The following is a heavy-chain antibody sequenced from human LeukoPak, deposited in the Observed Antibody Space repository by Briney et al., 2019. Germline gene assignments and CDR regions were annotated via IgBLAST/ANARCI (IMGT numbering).Heavy chain of an antibody. CDR3: AGVPDYVWGSYRYGYFDY. CDR1: GGSISSYY. D-gene: IGHD3-16*02. CDR2: IYYSGST. Sequence: SETLSLTCTVSGGSISSYYWSWIRQPPGKGLEWIGYIYYSGSTNYNPSLKSRVTISVDPSKNQFSLKLSSVTAADTAVYYCAGVPDYVWGSYRYGYFDYWGQGTLVNVSS. J-gene: IGHJ4*02. V-gene: IGHV4-59*01.